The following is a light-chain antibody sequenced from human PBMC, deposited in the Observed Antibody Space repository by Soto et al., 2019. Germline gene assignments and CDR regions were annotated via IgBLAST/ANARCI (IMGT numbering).Light chain of an antibody. CDR1: SSDVGNYNF. Sequence: QSALTQPRSVSGSPGQSVTISCTGTSSDVGNYNFVSWYQQHPGKAPNLLIYAVNMRPSGVPARFSGSNSGNTASLTISGLQAEEEADYSCCSYAGSYTWVFGGGTKLTVL. CDR3: CSYAGSYTWV. CDR2: AVN. V-gene: IGLV2-11*01. J-gene: IGLJ3*02.